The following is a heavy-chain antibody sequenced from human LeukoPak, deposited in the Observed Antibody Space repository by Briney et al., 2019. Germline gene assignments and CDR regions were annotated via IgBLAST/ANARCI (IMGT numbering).Heavy chain of an antibody. J-gene: IGHJ4*02. CDR3: ARGDYYGSGSYSDY. CDR1: GFTFTNYA. CDR2: ISYDGSNK. V-gene: IGHV3-30-3*01. Sequence: GGSLRLSCAASGFTFTNYAIHWVRQAPGKGLDWVAVISYDGSNKYYADSVRGRFTISRDNSKNTLYLQMNSLRIEDTAMYYCARGDYYGSGSYSDYWGQGTLVTVSS. D-gene: IGHD3-10*01.